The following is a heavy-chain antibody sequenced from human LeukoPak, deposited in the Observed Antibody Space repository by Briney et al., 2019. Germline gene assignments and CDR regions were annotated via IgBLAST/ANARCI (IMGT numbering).Heavy chain of an antibody. CDR3: VRGAGVYCSSTSCYEGYYYMDV. D-gene: IGHD2-2*01. CDR2: ISYDGSNK. Sequence: GRSLRLSCAASGFTFSSYAMHWVRQAPGKGLEWVAVISYDGSNKYYADSVKGRFTISRDNAKNSLYLQMNSLRAEDTAVYYCVRGAGVYCSSTSCYEGYYYMDVWGKGTTVTVSS. V-gene: IGHV3-30-3*01. CDR1: GFTFSSYA. J-gene: IGHJ6*03.